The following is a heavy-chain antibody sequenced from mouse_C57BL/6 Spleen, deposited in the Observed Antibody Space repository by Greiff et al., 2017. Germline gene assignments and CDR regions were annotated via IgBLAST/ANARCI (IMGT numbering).Heavy chain of an antibody. J-gene: IGHJ4*01. Sequence: VQGVESGPGLVQPSQSLSITCTVSGFSLTSYGVHWVRQSPGKGLEWLGVIWSGGSTDYNAAFISRLSISKDNSKSQVFFKMNSLQADDTAIYYCARMGGHYDSSNYAMDYWGQGTSVTVSS. V-gene: IGHV2-2*01. CDR3: ARMGGHYDSSNYAMDY. CDR1: GFSLTSYG. CDR2: IWSGGST. D-gene: IGHD2-4*01.